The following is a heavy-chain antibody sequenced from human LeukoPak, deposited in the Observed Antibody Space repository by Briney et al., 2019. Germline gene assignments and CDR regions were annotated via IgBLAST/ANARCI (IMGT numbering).Heavy chain of an antibody. D-gene: IGHD6-6*01. CDR1: GFTFSGFA. V-gene: IGHV3-23*01. CDR3: AVGIAARPFDY. CDR2: ISGSGGST. Sequence: GGSLRLSCAASGFTFSGFAMSWVRRTPGKGLEWVSAISGSGGSTYYADSAKGWFTISRDNSKNTLYLQMNSLRAEDTAVYYCAVGIAARPFDYWGQGTLVTVSS. J-gene: IGHJ4*02.